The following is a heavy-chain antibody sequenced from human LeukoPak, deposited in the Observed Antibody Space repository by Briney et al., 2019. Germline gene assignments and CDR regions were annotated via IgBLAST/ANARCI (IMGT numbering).Heavy chain of an antibody. D-gene: IGHD3-10*01. Sequence: GRSLLLSCAASGFTFSSYAMHWVRQAPGKGLEWVAVISYDGSNKYYADSGKGRFTISRDNSKNTLYLQMNSLRAEDTAVYYCARDLSAVYGSGSSDYYYYYGMDVWGKGTTVTVSS. CDR2: ISYDGSNK. V-gene: IGHV3-30*04. CDR3: ARDLSAVYGSGSSDYYYYYGMDV. CDR1: GFTFSSYA. J-gene: IGHJ6*04.